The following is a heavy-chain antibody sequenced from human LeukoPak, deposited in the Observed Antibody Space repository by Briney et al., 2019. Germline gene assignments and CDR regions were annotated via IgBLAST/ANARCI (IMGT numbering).Heavy chain of an antibody. CDR2: ISGSGDRT. J-gene: IGHJ5*02. CDR3: AKGDGWIMFSS. CDR1: GFSFNNHG. V-gene: IGHV3-23*01. D-gene: IGHD3-16*01. Sequence: PGGTLRLSCAASGFSFNNHGMNWVRQAPGKGLEWVSGISGSGDRTYYADSVKGRFTISRDNSKNTLYLQVNSPRAEDTAVYYCAKGDGWIMFSSWGQGTLVTVSS.